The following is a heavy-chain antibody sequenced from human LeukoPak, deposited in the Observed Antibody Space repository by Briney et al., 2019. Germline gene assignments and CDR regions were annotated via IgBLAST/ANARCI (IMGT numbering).Heavy chain of an antibody. V-gene: IGHV3-21*01. J-gene: IGHJ4*01. CDR1: GFTFSSYS. Sequence: GGSLRLSCAASGFTFSSYSMNWVRQAPGKGLEWVSSISSSSSYIYYADSVKGRFTISRDTSKNTLYLQMNSLRAEDTAVYYCAKDLSKGLLYRRGMYYFDYWGQGTLVTVSS. CDR2: ISSSSSYI. CDR3: AKDLSKGLLYRRGMYYFDY. D-gene: IGHD3-3*01.